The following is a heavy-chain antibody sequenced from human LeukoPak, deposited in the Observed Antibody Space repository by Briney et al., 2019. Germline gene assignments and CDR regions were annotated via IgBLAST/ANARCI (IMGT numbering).Heavy chain of an antibody. V-gene: IGHV3-9*01. Sequence: PGRSLRLSCAASGFTFDDYAMHWVRQAPGKGLEWVSGISWNSGSIGYADSVKGRFTISRDNAENSVYLQMNSLRVEDTAIYYCARDRGSYRPIDYWGQGTLVTVSS. D-gene: IGHD1-26*01. J-gene: IGHJ4*02. CDR3: ARDRGSYRPIDY. CDR2: ISWNSGSI. CDR1: GFTFDDYA.